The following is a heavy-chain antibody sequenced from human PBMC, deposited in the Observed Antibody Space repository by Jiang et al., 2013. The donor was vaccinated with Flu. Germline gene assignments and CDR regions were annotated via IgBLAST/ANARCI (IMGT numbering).Heavy chain of an antibody. CDR3: ARCYYGSGSDLASLDY. CDR2: IHNSGTT. V-gene: IGHV4-59*11. D-gene: IGHD3-10*01. CDR1: SGSISSHY. J-gene: IGHJ4*02. Sequence: TVSSGSISSHYWSWIRQPPGKGLEWIGYIHNSGTTNYNPSLKSRVTISGDTSRNQFSLKLSSVTAADTAVYYCARCYYGSGSDLASLDYWGQGTLVTVSS.